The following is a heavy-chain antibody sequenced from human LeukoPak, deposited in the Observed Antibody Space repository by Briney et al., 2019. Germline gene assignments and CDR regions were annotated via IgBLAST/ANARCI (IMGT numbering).Heavy chain of an antibody. V-gene: IGHV4-4*07. CDR3: ARDGLGTTVTPYPYYYYYYMDV. Sequence: SETLSLTCTVSGGSIGSYYWSWIRQPAGKGLEWIGRIYTSGSTNYNPSLKSRVTMSVDTSKNQFSLKLSSVTAADTAVYYCARDGLGTTVTPYPYYYYYYMDVWGKGTTVTVSS. CDR1: GGSIGSYY. J-gene: IGHJ6*03. D-gene: IGHD4-17*01. CDR2: IYTSGST.